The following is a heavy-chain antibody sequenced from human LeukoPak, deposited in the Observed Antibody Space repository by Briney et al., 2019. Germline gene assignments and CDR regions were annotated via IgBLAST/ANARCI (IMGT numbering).Heavy chain of an antibody. J-gene: IGHJ4*02. Sequence: NPSETLSPTCAVYGGSCSGYYWSWMRQPPGKGLERIGEINHSGSTNYNPSLKSRVTISVDTSKNQFSLKLSSVTAADTAVYYCARTTAAGSHYFDYWGQGTLVTVSS. CDR1: GGSCSGYY. V-gene: IGHV4-34*01. CDR2: INHSGST. CDR3: ARTTAAGSHYFDY. D-gene: IGHD6-13*01.